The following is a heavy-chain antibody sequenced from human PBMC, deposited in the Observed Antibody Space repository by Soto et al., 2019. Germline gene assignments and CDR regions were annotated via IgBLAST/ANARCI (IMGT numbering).Heavy chain of an antibody. Sequence: QVQLVQSGAEVKKPGASVKVSCKASGYTFTSYYMHWVRQAPGQGLEWMGIINPSGGSTSYAQKFNGRVTIGRDNATSTVYIELNRQRSEDTAVYYCARDPCSGGSCYASYYYYGMDVWGQGTTVTVSS. D-gene: IGHD2-15*01. CDR2: INPSGGST. CDR3: ARDPCSGGSCYASYYYYGMDV. V-gene: IGHV1-46*01. J-gene: IGHJ6*02. CDR1: GYTFTSYY.